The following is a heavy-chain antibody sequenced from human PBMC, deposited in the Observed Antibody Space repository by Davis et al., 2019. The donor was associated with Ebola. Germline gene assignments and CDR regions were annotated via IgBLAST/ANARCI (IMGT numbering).Heavy chain of an antibody. Sequence: SETLSLTCTVSGGSISSGSYYWSWIRQPAGKGLEWIGHIYTSGSTKYNPSLKSRVTISVDTSKTQFSLEVSSVTAADTAVYYCARGRYCDYWGQGTLVTVSS. CDR2: IYTSGST. CDR1: GGSISSGSYY. D-gene: IGHD2-15*01. CDR3: ARGRYCDY. J-gene: IGHJ4*02. V-gene: IGHV4-61*09.